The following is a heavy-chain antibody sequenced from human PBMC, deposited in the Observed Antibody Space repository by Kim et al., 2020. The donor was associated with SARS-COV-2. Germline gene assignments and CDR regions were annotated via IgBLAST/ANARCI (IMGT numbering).Heavy chain of an antibody. CDR3: AREHVVWYFGFFKF. Sequence: GGSLRLSCAASGFTFSDYGMNWVRQAPGKGLEWVSRISGGGGKTYYTDSVKGRFTISRDNSKNVVYLQMNSLRVDDTALYYCAREHVVWYFGFFKFWGQG. J-gene: IGHJ1*01. CDR1: GFTFSDYG. CDR2: ISGGGGKT. D-gene: IGHD3-9*01. V-gene: IGHV3-23*01.